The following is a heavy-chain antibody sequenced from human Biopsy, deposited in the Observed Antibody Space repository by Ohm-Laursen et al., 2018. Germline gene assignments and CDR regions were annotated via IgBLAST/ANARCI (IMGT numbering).Heavy chain of an antibody. Sequence: SHTLSLTCAVFGKTFSDYQWSWIRQPPGKGLEWIGQITQAGTTNYNPSLKSRVSISADASTYEFSLRLTSVTAADAAVYLCGNEVHGRDDWGLGAQVTVSS. CDR3: GNEVHGRDD. J-gene: IGHJ4*02. CDR2: ITQAGTT. V-gene: IGHV4-34*08. CDR1: GKTFSDYQ. D-gene: IGHD2-15*01.